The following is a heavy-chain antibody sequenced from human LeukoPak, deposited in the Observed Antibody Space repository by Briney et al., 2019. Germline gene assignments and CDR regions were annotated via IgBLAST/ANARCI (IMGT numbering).Heavy chain of an antibody. CDR2: IYYSGST. J-gene: IGHJ2*01. D-gene: IGHD6-13*01. CDR1: GGSISSSSYY. CDR3: ARQVGRAAAGPRLRYFDL. Sequence: SETLSLTCTVSGGSISSSSYYWGWIRQPPGKGLEWIGSIYYSGSTYYNPSLKSRVTISVDTSKNQFSLKLSSVTAADTAVYYCARQVGRAAAGPRLRYFDLWDRGTLVTVSS. V-gene: IGHV4-39*01.